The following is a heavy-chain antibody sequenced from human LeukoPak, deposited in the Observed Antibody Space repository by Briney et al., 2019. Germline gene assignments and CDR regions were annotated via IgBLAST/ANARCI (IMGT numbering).Heavy chain of an antibody. CDR2: MNPNSGNT. Sequence: ASVKVSCKASGGTFSSYAISWVRQAPGQGLEWMGWMNPNSGNTGYAQKFQGRVTMTRNTSISTAYMELSSLRSEDTAVYYCARDTTLEDYYYGMDVWGQGTTVTVSS. J-gene: IGHJ6*02. CDR1: GGTFSSYA. V-gene: IGHV1-8*02. D-gene: IGHD1-14*01. CDR3: ARDTTLEDYYYGMDV.